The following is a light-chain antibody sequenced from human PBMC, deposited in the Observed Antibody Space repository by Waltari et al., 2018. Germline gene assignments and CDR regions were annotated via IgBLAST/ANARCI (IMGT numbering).Light chain of an antibody. CDR2: EAT. CDR3: CSFATNSIVV. V-gene: IGLV2-23*01. J-gene: IGLJ2*01. Sequence: QSALTQPASVSGAPGQAITISCSGSGSDVGSYNLVSRYQQHAGKAPKLISYEATLRPSGFSDRFSASKSGVTAALTISGLQAEDEADYFCCSFATNSIVVFGGGTKLTVL. CDR1: GSDVGSYNL.